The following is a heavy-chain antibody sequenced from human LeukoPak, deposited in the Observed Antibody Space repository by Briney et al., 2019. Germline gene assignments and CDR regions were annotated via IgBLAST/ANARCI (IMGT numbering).Heavy chain of an antibody. D-gene: IGHD3-3*02. CDR1: GFTFSNYW. CDR2: IKQDGSET. V-gene: IGHV3-7*01. J-gene: IGHJ4*02. Sequence: GGSLRLSCAASGFTFSNYWMTWVRQAPGKGLEWVANIKQDGSETYYVDSVKGRFTISRDNAKNSLYLQMNSLRVEDTAVYYCARDNWSGLAFYFDYWGQGTLVTVSS. CDR3: ARDNWSGLAFYFDY.